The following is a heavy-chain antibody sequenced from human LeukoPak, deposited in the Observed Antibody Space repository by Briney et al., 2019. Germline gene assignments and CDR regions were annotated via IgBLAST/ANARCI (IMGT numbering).Heavy chain of an antibody. J-gene: IGHJ4*02. CDR2: IWYDGSNK. CDR1: GFIFSSYG. D-gene: IGHD3-9*01. Sequence: PGGSLRLSCAASGFIFSSYGIHWVRQAPGKGLEWVAVIWYDGSNKYYADSVKGRFTISRDNPKNTLYLQMNSLRAEDTAVYYCAKWGDYDVLTGYYVSDYWGQGTLVTVSS. CDR3: AKWGDYDVLTGYYVSDY. V-gene: IGHV3-33*06.